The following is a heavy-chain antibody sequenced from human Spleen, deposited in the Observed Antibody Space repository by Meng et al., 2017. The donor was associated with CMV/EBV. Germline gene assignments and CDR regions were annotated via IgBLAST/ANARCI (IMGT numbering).Heavy chain of an antibody. J-gene: IGHJ6*02. D-gene: IGHD1-7*01. CDR2: IRYDGSNK. V-gene: IGHV3-30*02. CDR1: GFTVSSYG. Sequence: SGFTVSSYGMHWVRQAPGKGLEWVAFIRYDGSNKYFADYVKGRFTISRDNSKNTLYLQMNSLRAEDTAVYYCAKPITGTTGYYGLDVWGQGTTVTVSS. CDR3: AKPITGTTGYYGLDV.